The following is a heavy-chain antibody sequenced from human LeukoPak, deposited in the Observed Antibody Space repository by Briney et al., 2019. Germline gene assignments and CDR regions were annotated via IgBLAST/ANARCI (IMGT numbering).Heavy chain of an antibody. CDR1: GFTFSSYE. J-gene: IGHJ4*02. CDR2: ISSSGSTI. Sequence: GGSLRLSCAASGFTFSSYEMNWVRQAPGKGLEWVSYISSSGSTIYYADSVKGRFTISRDNAKKSLYLQMNSLRAEDTAVYYCARDGEDYDSSGYYYYFDYWGQGTQVTVSS. V-gene: IGHV3-48*03. D-gene: IGHD3-22*01. CDR3: ARDGEDYDSSGYYYYFDY.